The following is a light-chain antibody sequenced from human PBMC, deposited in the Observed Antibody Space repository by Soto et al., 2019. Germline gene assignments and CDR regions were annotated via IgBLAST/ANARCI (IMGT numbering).Light chain of an antibody. CDR3: NSYTSSSTYG. CDR2: EVS. V-gene: IGLV2-18*02. Sequence: QSALTQPPSVSGSPGQSVTISCTGTSSDVGSYNRVSWYQQPPGTALKLMVYEVSNRPSGVPDRFSGSKSGNTASLTISGLQAEDEADYYCNSYTSSSTYGFGTGTKVTVL. CDR1: SSDVGSYNR. J-gene: IGLJ1*01.